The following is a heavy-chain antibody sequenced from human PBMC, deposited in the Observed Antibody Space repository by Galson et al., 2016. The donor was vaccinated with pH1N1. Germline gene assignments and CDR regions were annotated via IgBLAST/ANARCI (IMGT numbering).Heavy chain of an antibody. V-gene: IGHV3-7*04. D-gene: IGHD6-13*01. CDR2: IGQDGSKI. CDR1: GFSISTYW. Sequence: SLRLSCAASGFSISTYWMTWVRQAPGKGLEWVANIGQDGSKIYYVDSVKGRFTISRDNAMNSLYLQMNSLRCEDTAVYYCARAIGAADSLWGPGTLVTVSS. J-gene: IGHJ4*02. CDR3: ARAIGAADSL.